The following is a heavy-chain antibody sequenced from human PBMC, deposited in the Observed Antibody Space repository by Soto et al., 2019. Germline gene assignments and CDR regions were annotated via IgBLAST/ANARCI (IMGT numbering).Heavy chain of an antibody. V-gene: IGHV3-48*01. CDR3: ARERGSGWTFDY. CDR2: ISSSSTI. Sequence: EVQLVESGGDLVQPGGSLRLSCAASGFTFSTYSMNWVRQAPGKGLEWVSSISSSSTIYYADSVNGRFTISRDNVQNSLYLQMHSLRAEDTAVYYCARERGSGWTFDYWGQGTLVTVSS. CDR1: GFTFSTYS. J-gene: IGHJ4*02. D-gene: IGHD6-19*01.